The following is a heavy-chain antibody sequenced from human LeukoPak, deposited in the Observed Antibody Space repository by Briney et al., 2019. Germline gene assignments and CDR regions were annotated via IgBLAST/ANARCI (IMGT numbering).Heavy chain of an antibody. J-gene: IGHJ4*02. CDR2: ISYDGSNK. CDR3: ARDPLRRYSSSWAFDY. Sequence: GGSLRLSCAASGFTFSSYAMHWVRQAPGKGLEWVAVISYDGSNKYYADSVKGRFTISRDNSKNTLYLQMNSLRAEDTAVYYCARDPLRRYSSSWAFDYWGQGTLVTVSS. D-gene: IGHD6-13*01. CDR1: GFTFSSYA. V-gene: IGHV3-30-3*01.